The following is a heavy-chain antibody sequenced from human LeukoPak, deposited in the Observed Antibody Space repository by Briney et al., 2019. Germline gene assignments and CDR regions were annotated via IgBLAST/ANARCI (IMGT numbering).Heavy chain of an antibody. CDR2: IYQNGNT. D-gene: IGHD3-10*01. CDR1: GGSISSSYW. V-gene: IGHV4-4*02. J-gene: IGHJ4*02. CDR3: ARRDLWFGFFDY. Sequence: SGTLSLTCDVFGGSISSSYWWSWVRQSPEKGLEWIGEIYQNGNTNYNPSLKSRVTVSIAKSKNQSSLNLSSVTAADTAVYFCARRDLWFGFFDYWGQGTLVTVSS.